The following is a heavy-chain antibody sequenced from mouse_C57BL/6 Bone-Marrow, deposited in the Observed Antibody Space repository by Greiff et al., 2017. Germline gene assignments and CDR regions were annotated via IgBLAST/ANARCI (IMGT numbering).Heavy chain of an antibody. V-gene: IGHV3-6*01. Sequence: EVQLQQSGPGLVKPSQSLSLSCSVTGYSITSGYYWNWIRQFPGNKLEWMGYLSYDGSNNYNPSLKNRISITRDTSKNQFFLKLNSVTTEDTATYYGARGGFAYWGQGTLVTVSA. CDR3: ARGGFAY. CDR2: LSYDGSN. CDR1: GYSITSGYY. J-gene: IGHJ3*01.